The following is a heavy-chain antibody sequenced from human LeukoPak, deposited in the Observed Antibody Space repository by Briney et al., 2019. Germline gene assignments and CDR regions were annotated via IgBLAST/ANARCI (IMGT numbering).Heavy chain of an antibody. CDR1: GGSISSYY. J-gene: IGHJ6*02. CDR3: ARAYSSGSYYGMDV. V-gene: IGHV4-4*07. Sequence: SETLSLTCTVSGGSISSYYWSWIRQPAGNGREWIGRIYTSGSTHYNPSLKSRVTMSVDTSKNQFSLKLSAVTAADTAVYYCARAYSSGSYYGMDVWGQGTTVTVSS. D-gene: IGHD6-19*01. CDR2: IYTSGST.